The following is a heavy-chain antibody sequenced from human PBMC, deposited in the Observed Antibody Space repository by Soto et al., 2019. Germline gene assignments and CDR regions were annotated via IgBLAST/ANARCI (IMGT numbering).Heavy chain of an antibody. V-gene: IGHV4-34*01. CDR1: GGSFSDYY. CDR3: ARGRKGYSSPSFVD. Sequence: QVQLQQWGAGLLKPSETLSLTCAVYGGSFSDYYWSWIRQPPGKGLEWIGEISHSGSTNFNPSLKSRVTILIDTSKSQFSLRLSSVTASDTAVYYCARGRKGYSSPSFVDWGQGTLFTVSS. D-gene: IGHD6-13*01. J-gene: IGHJ1*01. CDR2: ISHSGST.